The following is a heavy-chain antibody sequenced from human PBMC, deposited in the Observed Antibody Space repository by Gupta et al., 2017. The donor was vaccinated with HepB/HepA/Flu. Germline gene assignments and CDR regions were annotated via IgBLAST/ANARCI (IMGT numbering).Heavy chain of an antibody. J-gene: IGHJ4*02. CDR2: MNPNSGNT. CDR1: GYTFTSYD. V-gene: IGHV1-8*01. Sequence: QVQLVQSGAEVKKPGASVKVSCKASGYTFTSYDINWVRQATGQGLEWMGWMNPNSGNTGYAQKFQGRVTMTRNTSISTAYMELSSLRSEDTAVYYCARVLGHYDILTGSDPEYYFDYRGQGTLVTVSS. D-gene: IGHD3-9*01. CDR3: ARVLGHYDILTGSDPEYYFDY.